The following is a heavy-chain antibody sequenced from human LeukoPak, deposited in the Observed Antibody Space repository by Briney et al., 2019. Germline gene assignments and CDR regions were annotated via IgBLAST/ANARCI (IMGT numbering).Heavy chain of an antibody. CDR3: AELGITMIGGV. CDR1: GFTFSSYE. D-gene: IGHD3-10*02. CDR2: ISSSGSTI. J-gene: IGHJ6*04. Sequence: WGSLRLSCAASGFTFSSYEMNWVRQAPGKGLEWVSYISSSGSTIYYADSVKGRFTIPRDNAKNSLYLQMNSLRAEDTAVYYCAELGITMIGGVWGKGTTVTISS. V-gene: IGHV3-48*03.